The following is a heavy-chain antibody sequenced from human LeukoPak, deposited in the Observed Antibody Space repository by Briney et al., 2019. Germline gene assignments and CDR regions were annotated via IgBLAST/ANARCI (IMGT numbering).Heavy chain of an antibody. CDR3: ARHVGSGGYFLHWFDP. J-gene: IGHJ5*02. V-gene: IGHV4-39*01. CDR1: GDSITSGGYY. CDR2: AYFSGST. D-gene: IGHD3-22*01. Sequence: PSETLSLTCTVSGDSITSGGYYWGWIRQSPGKGLEWIGTAYFSGSTYYNPSLKSRVTISVDTSQNHFSLKLTSVTAADTAVYYCARHVGSGGYFLHWFDPWGQGTLVTVSS.